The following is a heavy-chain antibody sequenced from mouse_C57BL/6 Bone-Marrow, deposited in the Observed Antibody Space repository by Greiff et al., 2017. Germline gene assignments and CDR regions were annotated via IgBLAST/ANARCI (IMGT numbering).Heavy chain of an antibody. V-gene: IGHV1-72*01. Sequence: QVQLQQPGAELVKPGASVKLSCKASGYTFTSYWMHWVKQRPGRGLAWIGRIDPNSGGTKYTEKFKSKATLTVDKPSITAYMQLSSLTSEGAAVAYYARTNWYWCAYWGQGTLVTGSA. J-gene: IGHJ3*01. CDR1: GYTFTSYW. D-gene: IGHD4-1*01. CDR3: ARTNWYWCAY. CDR2: IDPNSGGT.